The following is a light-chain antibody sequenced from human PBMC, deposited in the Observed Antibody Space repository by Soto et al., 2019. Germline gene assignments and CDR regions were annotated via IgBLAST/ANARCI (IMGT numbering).Light chain of an antibody. CDR2: GAS. CDR1: QSINSNY. Sequence: EIELTHSPGTLSLSPGEMATLSCRASQSINSNYLDWYQQKPGQAPRLLIYGASSRATGIPDRFSGSGSGTDFIPTISRLEPEDFAVYYRQQYRFSPRTFGQGTKVDIK. J-gene: IGKJ1*01. CDR3: QQYRFSPRT. V-gene: IGKV3-20*01.